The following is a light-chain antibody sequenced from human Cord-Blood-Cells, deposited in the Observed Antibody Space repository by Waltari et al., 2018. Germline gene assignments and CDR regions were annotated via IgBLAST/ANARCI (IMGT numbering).Light chain of an antibody. V-gene: IGLV2-23*01. CDR3: CSYAGSGVV. Sequence: QSALTQPASVSGSPGQSITISCTGTSSDVGSYNIVSWYQQHPGKAPKLMIYEGSKRPSGVSNRFSGSKSGNTASLTISGLQAEDEADYYCCSYAGSGVVFGGGTKLTVL. CDR2: EGS. J-gene: IGLJ2*01. CDR1: SSDVGSYNI.